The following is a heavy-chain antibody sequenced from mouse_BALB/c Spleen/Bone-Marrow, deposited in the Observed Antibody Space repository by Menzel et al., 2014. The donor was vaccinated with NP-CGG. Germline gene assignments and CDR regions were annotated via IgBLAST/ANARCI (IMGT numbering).Heavy chain of an antibody. J-gene: IGHJ4*01. Sequence: SGAGLVKPGASVKLSCKASGYTFTSYYMYWVKQRPGQGLEWIGEINPSNGGTNFNEKFKSRATLTVDKSSSTAYMQLSSLTSEDSAVYYCTRLPHWGQGTSVTVSS. V-gene: IGHV1S81*02. D-gene: IGHD5-1*01. CDR1: GYTFTSYY. CDR3: TRLPH. CDR2: INPSNGGT.